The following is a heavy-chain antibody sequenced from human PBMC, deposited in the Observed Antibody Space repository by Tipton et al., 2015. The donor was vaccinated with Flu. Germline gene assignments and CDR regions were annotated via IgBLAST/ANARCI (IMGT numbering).Heavy chain of an antibody. CDR3: ARQDGGWPTDY. CDR1: GGSISTYY. CDR2: IYHSGAT. D-gene: IGHD6-19*01. J-gene: IGHJ4*02. V-gene: IGHV4-59*08. Sequence: TLSLTCTVSGGSISTYYWSWIRQPPGKGLEWIGYIYHSGATRYNPSLNSRVTISVDTSKNQFSVKLTSVPAADTAVYYCARQDGGWPTDYWGQGTLVTVSS.